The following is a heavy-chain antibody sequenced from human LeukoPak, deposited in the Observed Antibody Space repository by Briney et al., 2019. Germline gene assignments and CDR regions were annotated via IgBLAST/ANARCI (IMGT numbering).Heavy chain of an antibody. Sequence: SETLSLTCTVSGGSISSSSYYWGWIRQPPGKGLEWIGSIYYSGSTYYNPSLKSRVTISVDTSKNQFSLKLSSVTAADTAVYYCATLVNYYDSSGYYWGGDYWGQGTLVTVSS. D-gene: IGHD3-22*01. V-gene: IGHV4-39*07. CDR1: GGSISSSSYY. CDR2: IYYSGST. CDR3: ATLVNYYDSSGYYWGGDY. J-gene: IGHJ4*02.